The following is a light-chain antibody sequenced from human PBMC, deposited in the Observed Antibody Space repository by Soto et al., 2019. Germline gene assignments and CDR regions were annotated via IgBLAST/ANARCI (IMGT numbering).Light chain of an antibody. J-gene: IGLJ3*02. V-gene: IGLV2-14*01. CDR3: SSYTSSTWV. Sequence: QSVLTQPASVSGSPGQSITISCTGTTSDVGSYNYVSWYQQHPGKVPKLMIYEVTNRPSGVSKRFSGSKSGNTASLTISGLQAEDEADYYCSSYTSSTWVFGGGTKLTVL. CDR1: TSDVGSYNY. CDR2: EVT.